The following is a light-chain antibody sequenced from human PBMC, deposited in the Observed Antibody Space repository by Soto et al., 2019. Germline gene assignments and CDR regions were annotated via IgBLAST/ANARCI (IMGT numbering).Light chain of an antibody. CDR3: QQSYSTPYT. Sequence: EIVMTQSPATLSVSPGERATLSCRASQSVSSNVAWYQQIPGQTPRLLIYGASTRATTIPVRFSGSGSGTDFTLTISSLQPEDFATYYCQQSYSTPYTFGQGTKLEIK. CDR1: QSVSSN. V-gene: IGKV3-15*01. J-gene: IGKJ2*01. CDR2: GAS.